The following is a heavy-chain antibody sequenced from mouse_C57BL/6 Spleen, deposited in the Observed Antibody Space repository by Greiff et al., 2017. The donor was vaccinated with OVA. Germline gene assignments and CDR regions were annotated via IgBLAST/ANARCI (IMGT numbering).Heavy chain of an antibody. CDR2: INPYNGGT. Sequence: EVQLQQSGPVLVKPGASVKMSCKASGYTFTDYYMNWVKQSHGKSLEWIGVINPYNGGTSYNQKFKGKATLTVDKSSSTAYMELNSLTSEDSAVYYCARPYYYGSSYAWFAYWGQGTLVTVSA. D-gene: IGHD1-1*01. V-gene: IGHV1-19*01. J-gene: IGHJ3*01. CDR1: GYTFTDYY. CDR3: ARPYYYGSSYAWFAY.